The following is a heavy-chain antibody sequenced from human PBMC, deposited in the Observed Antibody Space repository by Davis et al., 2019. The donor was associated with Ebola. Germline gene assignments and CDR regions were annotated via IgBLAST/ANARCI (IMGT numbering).Heavy chain of an antibody. Sequence: PGGSLRLSCAASGFTFSSYAMHWVRQAPGKGLEWVAVISYDGSNKYYADSVKGRFTISRDNSKNTLYLQMNSLRAEDTAVYYCARDGLMIVVAGYFDYWGQGTLVTVSS. CDR3: ARDGLMIVVAGYFDY. D-gene: IGHD3-22*01. J-gene: IGHJ4*02. CDR2: ISYDGSNK. V-gene: IGHV3-30-3*01. CDR1: GFTFSSYA.